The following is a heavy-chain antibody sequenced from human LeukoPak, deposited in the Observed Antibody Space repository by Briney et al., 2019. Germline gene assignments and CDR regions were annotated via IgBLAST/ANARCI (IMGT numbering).Heavy chain of an antibody. V-gene: IGHV1-8*01. CDR1: AYTFTSYD. CDR3: ARGAPGSYCSGGSCPYFDY. J-gene: IGHJ4*02. Sequence: ASVKVSCKASAYTFTSYDINWVRQANGQGLEWMGWMNPNSGNTGYAQKFQGRVTMTRNTSISTAYMELSSLGSEDTAVYYCARGAPGSYCSGGSCPYFDYWGQGTLVAVSS. D-gene: IGHD2-15*01. CDR2: MNPNSGNT.